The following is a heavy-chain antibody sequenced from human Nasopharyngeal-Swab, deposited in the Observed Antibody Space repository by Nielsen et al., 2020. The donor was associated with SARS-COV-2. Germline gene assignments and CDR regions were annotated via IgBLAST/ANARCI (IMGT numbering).Heavy chain of an antibody. D-gene: IGHD4-17*01. V-gene: IGHV1-24*01. CDR1: GYTLTELS. Sequence: ASVKVSCKVSGYTLTELSMHWVRQARGKGLEWMGGFDPEDGETIYAQKFQGRVTMTEDTSTDTAYMELSSLRSEDTAVYYCATGDPTVTTSNWFDPWGQGTLVTVSS. J-gene: IGHJ5*02. CDR3: ATGDPTVTTSNWFDP. CDR2: FDPEDGET.